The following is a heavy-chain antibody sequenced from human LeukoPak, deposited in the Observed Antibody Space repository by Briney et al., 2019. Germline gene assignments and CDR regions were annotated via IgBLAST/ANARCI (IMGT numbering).Heavy chain of an antibody. D-gene: IGHD5-18*01. CDR1: GFIFSSYL. CDR3: ARDGYGYSYDY. CDR2: ISGSGGST. V-gene: IGHV3-23*01. J-gene: IGHJ4*02. Sequence: GGSLRLSCAASGFIFSSYLMSWVRQAPGKGLEWVSAISGSGGSTYYADSVKGRFTISRDNSKNTLYLQMNSLRAEDTAVYYCARDGYGYSYDYWGQGTLVTVSS.